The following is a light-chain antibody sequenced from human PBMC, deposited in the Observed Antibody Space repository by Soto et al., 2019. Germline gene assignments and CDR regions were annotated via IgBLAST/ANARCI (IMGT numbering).Light chain of an antibody. CDR1: QSISTY. CDR2: AAS. J-gene: IGKJ4*01. V-gene: IGKV1-39*01. CDR3: QQYHDWPVT. Sequence: DIQMTQSPSSLSASVGDRVTITCRASQSISTYLNWYQQKAGLAPKLLIYAASSLQSGVPSRFSGSGSGTDFTLTISSLQPEDFARYFCQQYHDWPVTFGGGTKVEFK.